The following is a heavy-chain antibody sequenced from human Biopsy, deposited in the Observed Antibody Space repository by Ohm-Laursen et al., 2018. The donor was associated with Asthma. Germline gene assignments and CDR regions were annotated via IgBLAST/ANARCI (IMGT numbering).Heavy chain of an antibody. Sequence: SSVKVSCKAPGGTFSNFAISWVRQAPGQRLEWLGGIMTVFGTTNYAQKFQDRVTITADESTSTAYMEVTSLRSEDTAIYYCARCQVGYSSGWSLLLKKIYYSGMDVWGQGTAVTVSS. D-gene: IGHD6-19*01. CDR3: ARCQVGYSSGWSLLLKKIYYSGMDV. J-gene: IGHJ6*02. CDR2: IMTVFGTT. V-gene: IGHV1-69*01. CDR1: GGTFSNFA.